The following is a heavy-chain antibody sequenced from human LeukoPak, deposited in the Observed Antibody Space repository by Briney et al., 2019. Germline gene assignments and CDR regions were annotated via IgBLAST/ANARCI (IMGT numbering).Heavy chain of an antibody. J-gene: IGHJ4*02. CDR1: GFTFSSYS. D-gene: IGHD6-13*01. Sequence: PGGSLRLSCAASGFTFSSYSMNWVRQAPGKGLEWVSYISSSSSTIYYADSVKGRFTISRDNAKNSLYLQMNSLRAEDTAVYYCARDYAGSWYDYWGQGTLVTVSS. CDR3: ARDYAGSWYDY. V-gene: IGHV3-48*01. CDR2: ISSSSSTI.